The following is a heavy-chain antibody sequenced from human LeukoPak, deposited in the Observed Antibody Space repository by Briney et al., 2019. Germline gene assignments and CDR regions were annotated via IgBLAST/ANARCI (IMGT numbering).Heavy chain of an antibody. J-gene: IGHJ3*02. Sequence: SATLSLTCTVSGGSISSGSYYWSWIRQPAGKRLGWIGRIYTSGSTNYNPSLRSRVTISLDTSKNQFSLTLSSVTAADTAVYYCARDLVTGWYDAFDIWGQGTMVTVSS. CDR2: IYTSGST. CDR1: GGSISSGSYY. D-gene: IGHD4-23*01. V-gene: IGHV4-61*02. CDR3: ARDLVTGWYDAFDI.